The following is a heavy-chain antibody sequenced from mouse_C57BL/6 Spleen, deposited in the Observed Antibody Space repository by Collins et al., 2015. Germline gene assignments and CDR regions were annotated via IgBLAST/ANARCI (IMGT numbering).Heavy chain of an antibody. Sequence: GYTFTDYNMHWVKQSHGKSLEWIGYINPNNGGTSYNQKFKGKATLTVNKSSSTAYVELRSLTSEDSAVYYCARGTTVDYWYFDVWGTGTTVTVSS. J-gene: IGHJ1*03. CDR1: GYTFTDYN. CDR3: ARGTTVDYWYFDV. D-gene: IGHD1-1*01. V-gene: IGHV1-22*01. CDR2: INPNNGGT.